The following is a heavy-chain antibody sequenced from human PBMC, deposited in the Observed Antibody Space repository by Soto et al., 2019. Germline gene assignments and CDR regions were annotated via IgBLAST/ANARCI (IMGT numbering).Heavy chain of an antibody. CDR2: INPNSGDT. D-gene: IGHD6-19*01. CDR1: GYTFTGRY. CDR3: ARNVXISSGWPYYYYYYGMDV. V-gene: IGHV1-2*02. J-gene: IGHJ6*02. Sequence: ASVKVSCKASGYTFTGRYMQWVRQAPGQGLEWMGWINPNSGDTNYAQKFQGRVTMTRDTSISTVYMELSSVTAADTAVYYCARNVXISSGWPYYYYYYGMDVWGQGTTVTVSS.